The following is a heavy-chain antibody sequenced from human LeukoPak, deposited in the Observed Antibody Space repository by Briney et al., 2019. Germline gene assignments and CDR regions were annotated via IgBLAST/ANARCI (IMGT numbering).Heavy chain of an antibody. Sequence: ASVKVSCKASEYTFSSYDINWVRQATGQGLEWMGWMNPKSGNTGYAQKFQGRVTMTRNTSISTAYMELSNLRSEDTAIYYCATSRSSLQQLVRYCDFWGQGTLVTVSS. CDR2: MNPKSGNT. D-gene: IGHD6-13*01. V-gene: IGHV1-8*01. CDR1: EYTFSSYD. J-gene: IGHJ4*02. CDR3: ATSRSSLQQLVRYCDF.